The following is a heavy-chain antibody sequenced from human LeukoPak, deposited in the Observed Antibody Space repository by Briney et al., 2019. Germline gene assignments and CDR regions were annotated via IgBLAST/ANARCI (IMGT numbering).Heavy chain of an antibody. D-gene: IGHD6-6*01. J-gene: IGHJ3*02. CDR3: AGDSSSSFAFDI. Sequence: PGGSLRLSCAASGFIFSSYSMNWVRQAPGKGLEWVSSISGSSSYIYYADSVKGRFTISRDNAKKSLYLQMNSLRADDTAVYFCAGDSSSSFAFDIWGQGTMVTVSS. CDR2: ISGSSSYI. CDR1: GFIFSSYS. V-gene: IGHV3-21*01.